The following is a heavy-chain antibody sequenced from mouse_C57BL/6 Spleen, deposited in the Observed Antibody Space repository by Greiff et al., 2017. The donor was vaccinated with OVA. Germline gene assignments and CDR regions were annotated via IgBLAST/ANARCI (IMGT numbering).Heavy chain of an antibody. Sequence: QVQLQQPGAELVKPGASVKMSCKASGYTFTSYWITWVKQRPGQGLEWIGDIYPGSGSTNYNEKFKSKATLTVDTSSSTAYMQLSSLTSEDSAVYYCARPNYYGSTFDYWGQGTTLTGSS. V-gene: IGHV1-55*01. CDR3: ARPNYYGSTFDY. CDR1: GYTFTSYW. J-gene: IGHJ2*01. D-gene: IGHD1-1*01. CDR2: IYPGSGST.